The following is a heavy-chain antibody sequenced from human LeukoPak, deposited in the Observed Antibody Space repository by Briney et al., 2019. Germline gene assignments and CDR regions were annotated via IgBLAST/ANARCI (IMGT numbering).Heavy chain of an antibody. V-gene: IGHV4-59*01. D-gene: IGHD6-13*01. CDR3: ARSKGNSWLWFDP. CDR1: DGSISRYY. J-gene: IGHJ5*02. CDR2: IHSSGTT. Sequence: SETLSLTCTVSDGSISRYYWVWIRQPPGKGLEWIGYIHSSGTTNYNPSLKSRVTISADTSKNQFSLKLSSVTAADTAVYYCARSKGNSWLWFDPWGQGTLVTVSS.